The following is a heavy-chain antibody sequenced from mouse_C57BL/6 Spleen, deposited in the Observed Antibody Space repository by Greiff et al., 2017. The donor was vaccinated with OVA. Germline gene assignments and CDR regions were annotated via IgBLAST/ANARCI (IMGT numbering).Heavy chain of an antibody. J-gene: IGHJ3*01. V-gene: IGHV14-4*01. CDR2: IDPENGDT. CDR3: TTRWEAY. CDR1: GFNIKDDY. Sequence: VQLKQSGAELVRPGASVKLSCTASGFNIKDDYMHWVKQRPEQGLEWIGWIDPENGDTEYASKLQGKATITADTSSNTAYLQLSSLTSEDTAVYCCTTRWEAYWGQGTLVTVSA. D-gene: IGHD1-1*02.